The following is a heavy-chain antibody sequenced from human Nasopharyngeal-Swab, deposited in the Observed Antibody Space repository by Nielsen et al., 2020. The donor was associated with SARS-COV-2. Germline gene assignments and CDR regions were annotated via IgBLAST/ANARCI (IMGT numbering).Heavy chain of an antibody. J-gene: IGHJ4*02. Sequence: GGSLRLSCVASGVIFSKYWMHWVRQAPGKGLVWVSRVNQDGSRTDYADSVRGRFTISRDNAKNTLYLQMTSLRVEDTAVYYCARDGDDYGDFYFDDWGQGTLVTVSS. D-gene: IGHD4-17*01. CDR1: GVIFSKYW. V-gene: IGHV3-74*01. CDR2: VNQDGSRT. CDR3: ARDGDDYGDFYFDD.